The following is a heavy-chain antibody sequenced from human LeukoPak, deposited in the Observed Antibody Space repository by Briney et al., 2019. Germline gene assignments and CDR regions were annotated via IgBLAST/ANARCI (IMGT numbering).Heavy chain of an antibody. Sequence: ASVKVSCKASGGTFSSYAISWVRQAPGQGLEWMGRIIPILGIANYAQKFQGRVTITADKSTSTAYMELSSLRSEDTAVYYCGNQLLSRDYYYYYGMDVWGQGTTVTVSS. CDR2: IIPILGIA. V-gene: IGHV1-69*04. CDR1: GGTFSSYA. J-gene: IGHJ6*02. CDR3: GNQLLSRDYYYYYGMDV. D-gene: IGHD2-2*01.